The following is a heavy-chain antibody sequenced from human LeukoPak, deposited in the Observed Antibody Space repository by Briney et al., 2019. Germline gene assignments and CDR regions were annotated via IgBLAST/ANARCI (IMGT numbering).Heavy chain of an antibody. Sequence: PGGSLRLSCAASGFTVSSNYMSWVRQAPGKGLECVSVIYSGGTTWYADSVKGRFTISRDTNTLYLQMNSLRAEDTAVYYCARKSDSLLVREGDCWGQGTLVTVSS. V-gene: IGHV3-66*01. CDR1: GFTVSSNY. J-gene: IGHJ4*02. CDR2: IYSGGTT. CDR3: ARKSDSLLVREGDC. D-gene: IGHD3-10*01.